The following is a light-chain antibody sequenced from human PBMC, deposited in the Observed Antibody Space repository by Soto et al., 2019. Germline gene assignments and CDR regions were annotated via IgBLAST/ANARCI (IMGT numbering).Light chain of an antibody. CDR2: LNSDGSH. V-gene: IGLV4-69*01. Sequence: QPVLTQSPSASASLGASVKLTCTLSSGHSNYAIAWHQQQSEKGPRFLMNLNSDGSHSKGDGIPDRFSGSSSGAERYLTISRLQSEDEADYYCQTWGSGIVVFGGGTLLTVL. J-gene: IGLJ2*01. CDR3: QTWGSGIVV. CDR1: SGHSNYA.